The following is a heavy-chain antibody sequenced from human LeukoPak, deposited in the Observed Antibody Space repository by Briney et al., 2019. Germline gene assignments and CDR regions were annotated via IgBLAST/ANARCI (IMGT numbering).Heavy chain of an antibody. Sequence: GGSLRLSCAASGFTFGSYAMSWVRRAPGKGLEWVSAISGNSEYTYYADSVKGRFTVSRDNSKKTLFLQMNTLRAEDTAVYYCAKEMGGNYYYGMDVWGQGTTVTVSS. V-gene: IGHV3-23*01. CDR1: GFTFGSYA. J-gene: IGHJ6*02. CDR3: AKEMGGNYYYGMDV. CDR2: ISGNSEYT. D-gene: IGHD2-15*01.